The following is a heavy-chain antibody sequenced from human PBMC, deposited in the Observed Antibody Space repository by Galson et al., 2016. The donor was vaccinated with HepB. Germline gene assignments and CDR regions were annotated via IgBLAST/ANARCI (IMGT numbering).Heavy chain of an antibody. D-gene: IGHD6-13*01. CDR3: ARDRDAALDY. J-gene: IGHJ4*02. CDR2: ISAYNGNT. V-gene: IGHV1-18*01. CDR1: GYTFTNNG. Sequence: SVKVSCKASGYTFTNNGISWVRQAPGQGLEWMAWISAYNGNTNYAQKFQGRVTLTKDTSASTVYMELRSLRSYDTAMYYCARDRDAALDYWGQGALVTVSS.